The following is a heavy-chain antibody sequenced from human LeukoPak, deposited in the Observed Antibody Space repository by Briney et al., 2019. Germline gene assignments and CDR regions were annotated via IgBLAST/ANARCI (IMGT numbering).Heavy chain of an antibody. CDR2: INPSSGGT. CDR1: GYSFNGVY. D-gene: IGHD3-3*01. V-gene: IGHV1-2*06. J-gene: IGHJ3*01. Sequence: ASVKISCKASGYSFNGVYIHWVRQAPGQGLEWMGRINPSSGGTNYEQNFQGRVTMAWDTSISTAYLDLSRLTSYDTAVYYCRLFHTPIFDLWGQGTMTTVSS. CDR3: RLFHTPIFDL.